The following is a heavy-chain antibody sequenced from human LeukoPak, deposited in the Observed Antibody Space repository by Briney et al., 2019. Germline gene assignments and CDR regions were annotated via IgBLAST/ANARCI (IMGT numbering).Heavy chain of an antibody. CDR3: ARDRPPTAFFDS. Sequence: GVSLRLCCAASGFTFRSYWMSWVRQAPGKGLEWVANIKQDGSEKYYVDSVKGRFTISRDNAKNSLYLQMNSLRVEDTAVYFCARDRPPTAFFDSWGQGTLVTVSS. V-gene: IGHV3-7*01. CDR2: IKQDGSEK. D-gene: IGHD4-17*01. CDR1: GFTFRSYW. J-gene: IGHJ4*02.